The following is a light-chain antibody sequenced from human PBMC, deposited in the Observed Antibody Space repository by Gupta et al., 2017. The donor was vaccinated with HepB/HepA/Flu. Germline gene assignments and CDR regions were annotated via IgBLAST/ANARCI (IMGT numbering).Light chain of an antibody. J-gene: IGLJ1*01. CDR1: SSDVGAYNY. CDR2: DVS. Sequence: QSAPTQPASVSGSPGQSITISCTGASSDVGAYNYVSWYQQHPGRAPKLIIHDVSNRPPGVSSRFSGSKSDNTASLTISGLQAEDEADYYCNSFTTRGTYVFGSGTKVTVL. CDR3: NSFTTRGTYV. V-gene: IGLV2-14*03.